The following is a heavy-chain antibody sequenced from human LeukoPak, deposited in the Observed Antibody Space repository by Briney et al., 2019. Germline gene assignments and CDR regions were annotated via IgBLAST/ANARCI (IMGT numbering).Heavy chain of an antibody. J-gene: IGHJ4*02. CDR1: GGSISGYC. Sequence: SETLSLTCIVSGGSISGYCWGWIRQPAGKGLEWIGRIYSSGNTNYNPSLKSRVTMSVDTSKNQFSLNLSSVTAADTAVYYCARGPRSSDWYSIDYWGQGTLVTVSS. CDR3: ARGPRSSDWYSIDY. CDR2: IYSSGNT. D-gene: IGHD6-19*01. V-gene: IGHV4-4*07.